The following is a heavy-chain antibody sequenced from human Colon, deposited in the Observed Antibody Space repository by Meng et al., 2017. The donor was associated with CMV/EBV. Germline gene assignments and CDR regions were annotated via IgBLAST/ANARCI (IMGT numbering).Heavy chain of an antibody. Sequence: GGSLRLSCAASGFTFGDHAMHWVRQGPGKGLEWVSGISSNSIGIGYADSLKGRFTISRDNAQNSLYLQMNSLRPEDTAFYFCVQGTRSSWYHFNYWGQGTLVTVSS. CDR1: GFTFGDHA. D-gene: IGHD6-13*01. CDR3: VQGTRSSWYHFNY. CDR2: ISSNSIGI. V-gene: IGHV3-9*01. J-gene: IGHJ4*02.